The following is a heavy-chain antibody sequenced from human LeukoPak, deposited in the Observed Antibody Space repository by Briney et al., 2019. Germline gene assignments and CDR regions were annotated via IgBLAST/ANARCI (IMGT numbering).Heavy chain of an antibody. J-gene: IGHJ3*02. D-gene: IGHD2-15*01. CDR3: ASVVVVAATGAFDI. Sequence: ASVKVSYKASGYTFTSYAMNWVRQAPGQGLEWMGWINTNTGNPTYAQGFTGRFVFSLDTSVSPAYLQISSLKAEDTAVYYCASVVVVAATGAFDIWGQGTRVTVSS. V-gene: IGHV7-4-1*02. CDR2: INTNTGNP. CDR1: GYTFTSYA.